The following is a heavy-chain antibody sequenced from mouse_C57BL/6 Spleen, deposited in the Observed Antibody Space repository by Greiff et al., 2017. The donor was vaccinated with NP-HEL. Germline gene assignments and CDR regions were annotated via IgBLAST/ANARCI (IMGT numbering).Heavy chain of an antibody. V-gene: IGHV1-42*01. CDR2: INPSTGGT. CDR3: ARWLLGYYYAMDY. Sequence: VQLQQSGPELVKPGASVKISCKASGYSFTGYYMNWVKQSPDKSLEWIGEINPSTGGTTYNQKFKAKATLTVDKSSSTAYMQLKSLTSEDSAVYYCARWLLGYYYAMDYWGQGTSVTVSS. J-gene: IGHJ4*01. CDR1: GYSFTGYY. D-gene: IGHD2-3*01.